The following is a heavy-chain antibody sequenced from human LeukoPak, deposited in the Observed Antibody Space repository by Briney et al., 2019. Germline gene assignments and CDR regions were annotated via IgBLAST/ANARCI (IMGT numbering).Heavy chain of an antibody. CDR2: IYYSGTT. V-gene: IGHV4-39*01. CDR3: ARLSVLLWVAEAQSHDH. Sequence: SGPLYPPCPVSGGSINSSGDFGGWIRQPPGKGLGWIGNIYYSGTTYCNPSLKRRVPISAETSKEQFSLKLSSVTAADTAVYYCARLSVLLWVAEAQSHDHWGQGTLVIVSS. D-gene: IGHD3-10*01. CDR1: GGSINSSGDF. J-gene: IGHJ4*02.